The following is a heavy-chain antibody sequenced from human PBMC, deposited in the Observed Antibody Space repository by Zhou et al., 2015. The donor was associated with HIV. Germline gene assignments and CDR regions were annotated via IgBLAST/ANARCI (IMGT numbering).Heavy chain of an antibody. CDR3: AKPQGYGSGSYYDY. D-gene: IGHD3-10*01. V-gene: IGHV3-9*01. J-gene: IGHJ4*02. CDR1: GFTFDDYA. Sequence: EVQLVESGGGLVQPGRSLRLSCAASGFTFDDYAMHWVRQAPGKGLEWVSGISWNSGSIGYADSVKGRFTISRDNAKNSLYLQMNSLRAEDTALYYCAKPQGYGSGSYYDYWGQGTLVTVSS. CDR2: ISWNSGSI.